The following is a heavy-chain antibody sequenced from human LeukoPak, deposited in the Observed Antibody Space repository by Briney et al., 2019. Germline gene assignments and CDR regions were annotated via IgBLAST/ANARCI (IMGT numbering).Heavy chain of an antibody. CDR3: AKDRLQLDY. V-gene: IGHV3-7*01. CDR1: GFTFSSYW. CDR2: IKQDGSEK. D-gene: IGHD4-11*01. J-gene: IGHJ4*02. Sequence: GGSLRLSCAASGFTFSSYWMSWVRQAPGKGLEWVANIKQDGSEKYYVDSVKGRFTISRDNAKNSLYLQMSNLRAEDTAVYYCAKDRLQLDYWGQGTLVTVSS.